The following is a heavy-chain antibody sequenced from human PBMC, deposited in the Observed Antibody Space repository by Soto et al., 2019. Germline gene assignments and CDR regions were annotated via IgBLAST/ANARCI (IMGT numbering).Heavy chain of an antibody. CDR1: GFTFSSYA. Sequence: GGSLRLSCAASGFTFSSYAMSWVRQAPGKGLEWVSAISGSGGSTYYADSVKGRFTISRGNSKNTLYLQMNSLRAEDTAVYYCAKDQVEAIFGVGYYYYGMDVWGQGTTVTVSS. CDR2: ISGSGGST. V-gene: IGHV3-23*01. D-gene: IGHD3-3*01. CDR3: AKDQVEAIFGVGYYYYGMDV. J-gene: IGHJ6*02.